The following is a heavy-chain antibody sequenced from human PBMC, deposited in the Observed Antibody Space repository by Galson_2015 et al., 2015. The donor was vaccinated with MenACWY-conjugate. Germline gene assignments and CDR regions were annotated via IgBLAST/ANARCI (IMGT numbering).Heavy chain of an antibody. CDR2: INPGDSNT. V-gene: IGHV5-51*01. J-gene: IGHJ6*02. CDR3: ARHPPGGRGMDV. Sequence: QSGAEVKKPGESLKISCKGTGYSFSTYWIGWVRQMPGKGLEWMGLINPGDSNTRYSPSFQGQVTISADKSISTAYLQWSSLEASDTAMYYCARHPPGGRGMDVWGQGTTVTASS. D-gene: IGHD1-26*01. CDR1: GYSFSTYW.